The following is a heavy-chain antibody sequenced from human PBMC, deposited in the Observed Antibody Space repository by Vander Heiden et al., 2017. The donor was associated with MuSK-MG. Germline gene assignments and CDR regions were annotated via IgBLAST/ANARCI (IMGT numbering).Heavy chain of an antibody. CDR1: GCSLSDYA. CDR2: VGAGSDSST. Sequence: VQLLSSGGGLVQPGGSLSLPCAASGCSLSDYAMTWVLPAPGKGLEWVSYVGAGSDSSTYDADSVKDRFTISRDNFRNTVSLQMNSLGAEDTAVYYCARVLKYFDSTGYPVESFDPWGQGSLVTVSS. J-gene: IGHJ5*02. CDR3: ARVLKYFDSTGYPVESFDP. V-gene: IGHV3-23*01. D-gene: IGHD3-22*01.